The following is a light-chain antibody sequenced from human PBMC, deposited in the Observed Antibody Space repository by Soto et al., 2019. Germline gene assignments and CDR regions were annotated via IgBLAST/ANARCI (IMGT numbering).Light chain of an antibody. V-gene: IGLV2-14*01. Sequence: QSALTQPASVSGSPGQSITISCTGTSSDVGGYNYVSWYQLHPGKAPKLTIYDVSNRPSGVSDRFSGSKSANTASLTISGLQAEDEADYYCSSYTTNSTVVFGGGTKVTVL. CDR3: SSYTTNSTVV. CDR2: DVS. CDR1: SSDVGGYNY. J-gene: IGLJ3*02.